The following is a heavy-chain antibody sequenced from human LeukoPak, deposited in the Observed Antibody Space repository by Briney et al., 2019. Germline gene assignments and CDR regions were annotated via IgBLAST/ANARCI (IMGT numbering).Heavy chain of an antibody. J-gene: IGHJ4*02. CDR3: ARLTSSWSFDY. CDR1: GYSCTNYW. CDR2: IFPDGSDT. Sequence: GGSPKIFCWGSGYSCTNYWIGWGRQMPGEGLEWRGIIFPDGSDTRYSPSFQAQDNISADKSITTAYLQWSSLKASNTALYYCARLTSSWSFDYWGQGTLVTVSS. D-gene: IGHD6-13*01. V-gene: IGHV5-51*01.